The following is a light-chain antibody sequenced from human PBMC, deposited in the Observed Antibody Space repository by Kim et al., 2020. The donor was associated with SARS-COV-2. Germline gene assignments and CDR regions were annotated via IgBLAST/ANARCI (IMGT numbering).Light chain of an antibody. CDR2: KDS. Sequence: SYELTQPSSVSVSPGQTARITCSGDVLAKKYARWFQQKPGQAPVLVIYKDSERPSGIPERFSGSGSGTTFTLTISGAQVEDEADYYCYSAAVNKGVFGGGTQLTVL. V-gene: IGLV3-27*01. CDR1: VLAKKY. J-gene: IGLJ3*02. CDR3: YSAAVNKGV.